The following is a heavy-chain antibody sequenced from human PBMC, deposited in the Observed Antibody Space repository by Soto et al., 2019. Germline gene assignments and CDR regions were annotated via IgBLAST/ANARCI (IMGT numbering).Heavy chain of an antibody. Sequence: VGSLRLSCAASGCTFSTYGMHCVRQAPGKWLEWVAVISYDGSNKYYADSVKGRFTISRDNSKNTLYMQMNSLRAEDTAVYYCAKDPHFRNYVGYFHHWGQVT. D-gene: IGHD4-4*01. V-gene: IGHV3-30*18. J-gene: IGHJ1*01. CDR1: GCTFSTYG. CDR3: AKDPHFRNYVGYFHH. CDR2: ISYDGSNK.